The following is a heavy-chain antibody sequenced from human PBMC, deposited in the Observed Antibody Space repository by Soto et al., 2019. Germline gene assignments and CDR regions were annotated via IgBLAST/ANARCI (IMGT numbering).Heavy chain of an antibody. Sequence: QVQLVESGGGVVQPGRSLRLSCEPSGFTFSSYGMHWVRQAPGKGLEWVAVISYDGSNKYYADSVKGRFTISRDNSKNTLYLQMNSLRAEDTAVYYCAKEKSFAYSSSSMDYYYYGMDVWGQGTTVTVSS. CDR1: GFTFSSYG. D-gene: IGHD6-6*01. V-gene: IGHV3-30*18. CDR2: ISYDGSNK. J-gene: IGHJ6*02. CDR3: AKEKSFAYSSSSMDYYYYGMDV.